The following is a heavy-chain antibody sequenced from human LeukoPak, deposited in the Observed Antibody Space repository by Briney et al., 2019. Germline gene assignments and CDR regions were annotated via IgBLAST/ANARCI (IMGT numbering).Heavy chain of an antibody. Sequence: GGSLRLSCAASGFTFNSYEMNWVRQAPGKGLEWVSYINSGGSAIYYVDSVKGRFTISRDNAKNSLYLQMNSLRADDTAVYYCARGGSYVHYWGQGTLVTVSS. V-gene: IGHV3-48*03. D-gene: IGHD1-26*01. J-gene: IGHJ4*02. CDR1: GFTFNSYE. CDR3: ARGGSYVHY. CDR2: INSGGSAI.